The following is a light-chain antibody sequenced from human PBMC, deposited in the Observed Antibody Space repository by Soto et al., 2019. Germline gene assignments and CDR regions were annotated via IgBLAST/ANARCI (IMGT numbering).Light chain of an antibody. CDR2: EVS. Sequence: SALPQPASVSGSPGQSLTISCTGTSSDVGGYNYVSWYQQHPGKAPKLIIFEVSYRPSGISNRFSASKSGDTASLTISGLQADDEADYYCCSYTDSRTHIFGSGTKVTVL. J-gene: IGLJ1*01. V-gene: IGLV2-14*01. CDR1: SSDVGGYNY. CDR3: CSYTDSRTHI.